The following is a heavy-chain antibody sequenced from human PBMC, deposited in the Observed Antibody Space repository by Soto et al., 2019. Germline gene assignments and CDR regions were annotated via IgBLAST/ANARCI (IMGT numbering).Heavy chain of an antibody. J-gene: IGHJ4*02. Sequence: LSPTCTVSGGSISSSSDYWGWIRQPPGKGLEWIGSIYYSGSTYYNPSLESRVTISVDTSKNQFSLKLSSVTAADTAVYYCARQTPVDTGRRDGYHPAVDYCGEGTLVTVSS. CDR3: ARQTPVDTGRRDGYHPAVDY. D-gene: IGHD5-12*01. V-gene: IGHV4-39*01. CDR2: IYYSGST. CDR1: GGSISSSSDY.